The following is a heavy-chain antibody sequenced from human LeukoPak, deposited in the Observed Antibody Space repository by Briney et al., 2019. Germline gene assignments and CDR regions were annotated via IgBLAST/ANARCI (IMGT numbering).Heavy chain of an antibody. Sequence: GASVTVSCKASGYTFTGYYMPWVRQAPGQGLEWMGWINPNSGGTNYAQKFQGWVTMTRDTSISTAYMELSRLRSDDTAVYYCARGDSSRDFDYWGQGTLVTVSS. D-gene: IGHD6-19*01. V-gene: IGHV1-2*04. J-gene: IGHJ4*02. CDR3: ARGDSSRDFDY. CDR1: GYTFTGYY. CDR2: INPNSGGT.